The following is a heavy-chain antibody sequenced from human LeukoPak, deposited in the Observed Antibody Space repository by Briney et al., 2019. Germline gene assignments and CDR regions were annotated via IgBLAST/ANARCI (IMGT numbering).Heavy chain of an antibody. J-gene: IGHJ5*02. CDR2: IYYSGST. CDR3: AREVDSSYSGDWFDP. Sequence: SETLSLTCTVSGGPISSYYWSWIRQPPGKGLEWIGYIYYSGSTNYNPSLKSRVTISVDTSKNQFSLKLSSVTAADTAVYYCAREVDSSYSGDWFDPWGQGTLVSVSS. CDR1: GGPISSYY. D-gene: IGHD6-6*01. V-gene: IGHV4-59*01.